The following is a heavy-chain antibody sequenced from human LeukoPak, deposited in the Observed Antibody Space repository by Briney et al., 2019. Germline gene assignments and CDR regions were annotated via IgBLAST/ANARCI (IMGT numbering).Heavy chain of an antibody. V-gene: IGHV1-2*02. Sequence: ASVKVSCKASGYTFTGYYMHWVRQAPGQGLEWMGWINPNSGGTNYAQKFQGRVTMTRDTSISTACMELSRLRSDDTAVYYCARDQRSSSYDQYNWFDPWGQGTLVTVSS. CDR2: INPNSGGT. J-gene: IGHJ5*02. CDR3: ARDQRSSSYDQYNWFDP. D-gene: IGHD5-12*01. CDR1: GYTFTGYY.